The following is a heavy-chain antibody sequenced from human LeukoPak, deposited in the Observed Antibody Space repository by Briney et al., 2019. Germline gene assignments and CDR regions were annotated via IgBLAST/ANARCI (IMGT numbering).Heavy chain of an antibody. CDR2: INHSGST. V-gene: IGHV4-34*01. J-gene: IGHJ6*02. Sequence: PSETLSLTCAVYGGSFSGYYWSWIRQPPGKGLEWIGEINHSGSTNYNPSLKSRVTISVDTSKNQFSLKLSSVTAADTAVYYCARDIVVVPAAMGGYYYYGMDVWGQGTTVTVSS. D-gene: IGHD2-2*01. CDR3: ARDIVVVPAAMGGYYYYGMDV. CDR1: GGSFSGYY.